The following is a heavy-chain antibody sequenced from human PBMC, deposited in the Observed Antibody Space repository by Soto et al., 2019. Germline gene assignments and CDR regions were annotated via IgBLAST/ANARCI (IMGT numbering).Heavy chain of an antibody. CDR2: IYYSGST. Sequence: LSLTCTVSGGSISSYYWSWIRQPPGKGLEWIGYIYYSGSTNYNPSLKSRVTISVNTSKNQFSLKLSSVTAADTAVYYCARVWGGAFDIWXQGXMVXVS. CDR1: GGSISSYY. V-gene: IGHV4-59*08. CDR3: ARVWGGAFDI. D-gene: IGHD3-10*01. J-gene: IGHJ3*02.